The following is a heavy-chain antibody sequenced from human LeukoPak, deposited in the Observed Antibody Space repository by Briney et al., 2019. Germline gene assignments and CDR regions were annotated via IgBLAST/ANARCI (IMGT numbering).Heavy chain of an antibody. D-gene: IGHD6-19*01. V-gene: IGHV5-51*01. J-gene: IGHJ4*02. Sequence: GESLKISCKGSGYSFSSYSIGWVRQMPGKGLEWMGIIYPGDSDTRYSPSFQGQVTISADKSISTAYLQWSSLKASDTAMYYCASPGYSSGWSLDYWGQGTLVTVSS. CDR3: ASPGYSSGWSLDY. CDR1: GYSFSSYS. CDR2: IYPGDSDT.